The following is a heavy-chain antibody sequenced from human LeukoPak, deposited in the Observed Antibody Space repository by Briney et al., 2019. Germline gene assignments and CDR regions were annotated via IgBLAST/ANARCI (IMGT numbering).Heavy chain of an antibody. J-gene: IGHJ5*02. CDR2: IYYSGST. CDR1: GVSISSYY. CDR3: ARWVIAAAGTTGWFDP. D-gene: IGHD6-13*01. Sequence: SETLSLTCTVSGVSISSYYWSWIRQPPGKGLEWIGYIYYSGSTNYNPSLKSRVTISVDTSKNQFSLKLSSVTAADTAVYFCARWVIAAAGTTGWFDPWGQGTLITVSS. V-gene: IGHV4-59*08.